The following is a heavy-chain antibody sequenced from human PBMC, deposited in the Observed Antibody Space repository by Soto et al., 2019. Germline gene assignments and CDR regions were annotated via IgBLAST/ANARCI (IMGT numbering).Heavy chain of an antibody. V-gene: IGHV1-18*01. D-gene: IGHD3-16*01. J-gene: IGHJ4*02. CDR1: GYTFTSCG. CDR2: ISAYNGNT. Sequence: ASVKLCCEACGYTFTSCGISWVRQAHGQGLEWMGWISAYNGNTNYAQKLQGRVTMTTDTSTSTAYMELRSLRSDDTAVYYCARGELWSPPHYFDYWGRGNPVTVSS. CDR3: ARGELWSPPHYFDY.